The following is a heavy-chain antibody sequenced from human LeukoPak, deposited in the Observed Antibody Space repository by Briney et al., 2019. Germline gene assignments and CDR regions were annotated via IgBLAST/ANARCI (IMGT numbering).Heavy chain of an antibody. J-gene: IGHJ2*01. CDR1: GYSISSGYY. V-gene: IGHV4-38-2*01. CDR2: IYHSGST. CDR3: ARHGTTVSPNFDL. D-gene: IGHD4-11*01. Sequence: SETLSLTCAVSGYSISSGYYWGWIRQPPGKGLEWIGSIYHSGSTYYNPSLKSRVTISVDTSKNQFSLKLSSVTAADTAVYYCARHGTTVSPNFDLWGRGTLVTVSS.